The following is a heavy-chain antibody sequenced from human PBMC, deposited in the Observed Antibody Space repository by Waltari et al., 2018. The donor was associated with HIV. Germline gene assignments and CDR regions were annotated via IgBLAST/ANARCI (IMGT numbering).Heavy chain of an antibody. J-gene: IGHJ3*02. CDR2: SSNYNGNT. V-gene: IGHV1-18*01. Sequence: QGHLVQSGAEMRKPGASVKVSCEASGYMLTNFGISWVRQAPGQGLEWMGRSSNYNGNTNYAQKFRGRVTMTTDPSVSTAYMELRTLKSDDTATYYCAREGTFDIWGQGTMVTVSS. CDR3: AREGTFDI. CDR1: GYMLTNFG.